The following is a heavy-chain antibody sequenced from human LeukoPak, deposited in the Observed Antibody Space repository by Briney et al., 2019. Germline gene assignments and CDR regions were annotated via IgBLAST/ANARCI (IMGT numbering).Heavy chain of an antibody. CDR3: AKGRGAFDI. CDR1: GFTFSSYG. Sequence: GGSLRLSCVASGFTFSSYGMHWVRQAPGKGLEWVAVISNDGSNKYYADSVKGRSTISRDNSKNTLYLQMNSLRAEDTAVYYCAKGRGAFDIWGQGTMVTVSS. D-gene: IGHD3-10*01. J-gene: IGHJ3*02. V-gene: IGHV3-30*18. CDR2: ISNDGSNK.